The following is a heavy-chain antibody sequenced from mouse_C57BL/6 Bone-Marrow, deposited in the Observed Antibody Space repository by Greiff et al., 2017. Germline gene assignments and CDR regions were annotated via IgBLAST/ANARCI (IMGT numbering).Heavy chain of an antibody. CDR1: GYTFTNYW. CDR2: IYPGGGYT. D-gene: IGHD2-13*01. J-gene: IGHJ4*01. Sequence: QVQLQQSGAELVRPGTSVKMSCKASGYTFTNYWIGWAKQRPGHGLEWIGDIYPGGGYTNYNEKFKGKATLTADKSSSTAYMQLSSLTSEDSAIYYCAIIYYGDAMDYWGQGTSVTVSS. CDR3: AIIYYGDAMDY. V-gene: IGHV1-63*01.